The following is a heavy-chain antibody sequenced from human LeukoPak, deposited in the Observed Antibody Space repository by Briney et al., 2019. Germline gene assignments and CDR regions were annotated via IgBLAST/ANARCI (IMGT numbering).Heavy chain of an antibody. CDR1: GFTFSSYA. V-gene: IGHV3-30*04. CDR2: ISYDGSNK. Sequence: GGSLRLSCAASGFTFSSYAMHWVRQAPGKGLEWVAVISYDGSNKYYADSVKGRFTNSRDNSKNTLYLQMNSLRAEDTAVYYCARDGYYGEIDYWGQGTLVTVSS. D-gene: IGHD2/OR15-2a*01. J-gene: IGHJ4*02. CDR3: ARDGYYGEIDY.